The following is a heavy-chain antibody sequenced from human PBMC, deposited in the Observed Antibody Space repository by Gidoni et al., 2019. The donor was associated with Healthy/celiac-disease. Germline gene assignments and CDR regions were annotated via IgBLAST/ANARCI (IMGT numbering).Heavy chain of an antibody. J-gene: IGHJ5*02. CDR1: GFTFSSDG. CDR2: IWYDGSNK. CDR3: ARASLDNWFDP. Sequence: QVQLVEAGGGVVQPGRSLRLSCAASGFTFSSDGMHWVRQAPGKGLEWVAVIWYDGSNKYYADSVKGRFTISRDNSKNTLYLQMNSLRAEDTAVYYCARASLDNWFDPWGQGTLVTVSS. V-gene: IGHV3-33*01.